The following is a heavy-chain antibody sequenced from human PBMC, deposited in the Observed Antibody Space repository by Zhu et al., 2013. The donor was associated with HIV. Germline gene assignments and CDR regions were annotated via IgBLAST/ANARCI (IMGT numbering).Heavy chain of an antibody. D-gene: IGHD1-20*01. CDR2: MNPNSGNT. CDR3: ARDFRISGYYGMDV. Sequence: QVQLVQSGAEVKKPGASVKVSCKASGYTFTSYDINWVRQATGQGLEWMGWMNPNSGNTGYAQKFQGRVTMTRNTSISTAYMELSSLRSEDTAVYYCARDFRISGYYGMDVWGQGTTVTVSS. J-gene: IGHJ6*02. V-gene: IGHV1-8*01. CDR1: GYTFTSYD.